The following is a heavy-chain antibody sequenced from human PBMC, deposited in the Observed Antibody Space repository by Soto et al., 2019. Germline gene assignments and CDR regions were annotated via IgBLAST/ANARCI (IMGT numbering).Heavy chain of an antibody. J-gene: IGHJ4*02. CDR2: NYYSGST. Sequence: SETLSLTCTVSGGSVSSGSYYWSWIRQPPGKGLEWIGYNYYSGSTNHNPSLKSRVTISVDTSKNQFSLKLSSVTAADTAVYYCAGYERGYSGYGVFDYWGQGTLVTVSS. D-gene: IGHD5-12*01. CDR1: GGSVSSGSYY. CDR3: AGYERGYSGYGVFDY. V-gene: IGHV4-61*01.